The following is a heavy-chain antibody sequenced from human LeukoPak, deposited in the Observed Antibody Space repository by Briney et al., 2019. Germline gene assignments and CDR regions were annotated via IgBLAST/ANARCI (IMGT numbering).Heavy chain of an antibody. J-gene: IGHJ3*02. CDR1: GGSINSGDYY. V-gene: IGHV4-30-4*02. D-gene: IGHD5-12*01. Sequence: SETLSLTCTVSGGSINSGDYYWSWIRQPPGKGLEWIGYIHYSGSAYYNPSLKSRVTISVDTSKNQFSLKLSSVTAADTAVYYCARGRLRKDAFDIWGQGTMVTVSS. CDR3: ARGRLRKDAFDI. CDR2: IHYSGSA.